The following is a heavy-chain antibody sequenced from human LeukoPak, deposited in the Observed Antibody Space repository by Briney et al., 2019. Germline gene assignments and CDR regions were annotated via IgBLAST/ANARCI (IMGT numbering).Heavy chain of an antibody. J-gene: IGHJ4*02. CDR1: SASISSSPYY. D-gene: IGHD3-10*01. CDR2: ISYSGTT. Sequence: SETLSLTCTVSSASISSSPYYWAWIRQSPGKGLEWIGTISYSGTTYYNPSLMSRVSVSGDTSKNHFSLKLSSVTAADTAVYYCAANSADYNTLGSSYKVWGQGTLVTVSS. V-gene: IGHV4-39*02. CDR3: AANSADYNTLGSSYKV.